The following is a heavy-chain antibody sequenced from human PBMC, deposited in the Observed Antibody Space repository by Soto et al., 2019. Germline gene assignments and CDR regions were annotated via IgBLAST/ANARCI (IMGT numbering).Heavy chain of an antibody. V-gene: IGHV1-3*01. CDR1: GYTFRSYA. D-gene: IGHD7-27*01. CDR2: INAGYGNT. Sequence: QVHLVQYGAEVRKPGASVTVSCKASGYTFRSYAMHWVRQAPRQRLEWMGWINAGYGNTKSSQKFQDRVTISRDTSASTAYMELTSLRSEDTAVYYCARDTGDGTFDFWGQGTLVTVSS. J-gene: IGHJ4*02. CDR3: ARDTGDGTFDF.